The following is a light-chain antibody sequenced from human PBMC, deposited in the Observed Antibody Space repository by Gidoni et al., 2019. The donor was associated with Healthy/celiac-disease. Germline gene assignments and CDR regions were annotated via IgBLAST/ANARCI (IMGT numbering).Light chain of an antibody. V-gene: IGKV4-1*01. CDR2: WAS. CDR3: QQYYSTPRT. CDR1: QIVLYSSNNKNY. J-gene: IGKJ1*01. Sequence: IVMTQSPDSLAVSLGERATINCKSSQIVLYSSNNKNYLAWYQQKPGQPPKLLIYWASTRESGVPDRFSGSGSGTDFTLTISSLQAEDVAVYYCQQYYSTPRTFGQGTKVEIK.